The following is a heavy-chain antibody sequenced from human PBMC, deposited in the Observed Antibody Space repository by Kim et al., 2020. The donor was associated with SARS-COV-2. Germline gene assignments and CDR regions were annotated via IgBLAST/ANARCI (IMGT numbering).Heavy chain of an antibody. J-gene: IGHJ4*02. D-gene: IGHD4-17*01. V-gene: IGHV3-7*03. CDR3: ARYTVSETYYFEY. Sequence: YMDSVKGRFTISRDNAKNSLYLQMNSLRAEDTAVYYCARYTVSETYYFEYWGQGTLVTVSS.